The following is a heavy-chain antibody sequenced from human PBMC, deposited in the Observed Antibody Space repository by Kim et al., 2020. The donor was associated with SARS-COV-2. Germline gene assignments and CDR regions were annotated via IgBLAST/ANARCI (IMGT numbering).Heavy chain of an antibody. CDR2: ISGSGGST. Sequence: GGSLRLSCAASGFTFSSYAMSWVRQAPGKGLEWVSAISGSGGSTYYADSVKGRFTISRDNSKNTLYLQMNSLRAEDTAVYYCAKVPYSNYERPNFYYYYGMDVWGQGTTGTVSS. CDR1: GFTFSSYA. V-gene: IGHV3-23*01. D-gene: IGHD4-4*01. CDR3: AKVPYSNYERPNFYYYYGMDV. J-gene: IGHJ6*02.